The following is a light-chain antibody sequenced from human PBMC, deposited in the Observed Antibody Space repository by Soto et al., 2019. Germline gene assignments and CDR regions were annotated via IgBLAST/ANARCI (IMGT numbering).Light chain of an antibody. CDR1: QTISSW. J-gene: IGKJ1*01. Sequence: DIQMTQSPSTLSASVGDRVAITCRASQTISSWLAWYQQKPGKAPKLLIYAASTLQSGVPSRFSGSGSGTDFTLTISYLQSEDFATYYCQQYYSYPPGTFGQGTKVDI. V-gene: IGKV1-5*01. CDR3: QQYYSYPPGT. CDR2: AAS.